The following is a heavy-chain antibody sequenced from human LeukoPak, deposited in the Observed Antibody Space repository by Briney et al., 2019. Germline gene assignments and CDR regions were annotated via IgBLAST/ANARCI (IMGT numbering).Heavy chain of an antibody. CDR3: ARGWEGYYYDSSGYGDY. CDR2: ISYDGSNK. Sequence: PGRSLRLSCAASGFTFSSYAMHWVRQAPGKGLEWVAVISYDGSNKYYADSVKGRFTISRDNSKNTLYLQMNSLRAEDTAVYYCARGWEGYYYDSSGYGDYWGQGTLVTVSS. V-gene: IGHV3-30-3*01. J-gene: IGHJ4*02. D-gene: IGHD3-22*01. CDR1: GFTFSSYA.